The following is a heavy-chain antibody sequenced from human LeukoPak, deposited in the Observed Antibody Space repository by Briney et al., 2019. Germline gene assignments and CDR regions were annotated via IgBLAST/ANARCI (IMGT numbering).Heavy chain of an antibody. CDR3: ARDPHYDILTGFSFPSYYFDY. J-gene: IGHJ4*02. D-gene: IGHD3-9*01. CDR2: ISNTGSDT. Sequence: PGGSLRLSCAASGFTFSNYAMSWVRQAPGKGLEWVSTISNTGSDTYYADSVKGRFTISRDNSKNTLYLQMNSLRAEDTAVYYCARDPHYDILTGFSFPSYYFDYWGQGTLVTVSS. CDR1: GFTFSNYA. V-gene: IGHV3-23*01.